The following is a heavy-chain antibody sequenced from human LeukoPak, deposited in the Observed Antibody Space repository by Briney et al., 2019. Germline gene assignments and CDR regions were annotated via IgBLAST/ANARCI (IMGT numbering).Heavy chain of an antibody. J-gene: IGHJ4*02. CDR1: GFTFSSYA. CDR3: AKEGKTRNWNYSQAKPVY. V-gene: IGHV3-30*04. D-gene: IGHD1-7*01. CDR2: ISYDGSDK. Sequence: GGSLRLSCAASGFTFSSYAMYWVRQAPGKGLEWVAVISYDGSDKFYADSVKGRFTISRDNSKNTLYLQMNSLRAEDTAVYYCAKEGKTRNWNYSQAKPVYWGQGTLVTVSS.